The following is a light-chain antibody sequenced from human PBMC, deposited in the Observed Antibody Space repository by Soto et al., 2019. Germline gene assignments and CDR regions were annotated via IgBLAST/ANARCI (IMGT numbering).Light chain of an antibody. CDR2: AAS. CDR1: QSINTR. CDR3: QQGYTSPLT. V-gene: IGKV1-39*01. Sequence: DIQMTQSPSSLSASVGDRVTIACPASQSINTRLNWYQEKPGTAPKLLIYAASSLESGVPSRFSGSGSGTDFTLTISSLQPEDFAIYYCQQGYTSPLTFGQGTKVDIK. J-gene: IGKJ1*01.